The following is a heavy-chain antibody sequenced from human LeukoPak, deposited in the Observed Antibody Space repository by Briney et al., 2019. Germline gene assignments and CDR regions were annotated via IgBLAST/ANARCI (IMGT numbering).Heavy chain of an antibody. D-gene: IGHD3-3*01. Sequence: GGSLRLSCAASGFTFRSYWMHWLRQAPGKGVVGVARIKSDGSSTSYADSVKGRFTVSRDNAKNTLYLQMNSLRAEDTAVYYCARAGAGSGTGDYWGQGTLVTVSS. V-gene: IGHV3-74*01. CDR1: GFTFRSYW. CDR3: ARAGAGSGTGDY. CDR2: IKSDGSST. J-gene: IGHJ4*02.